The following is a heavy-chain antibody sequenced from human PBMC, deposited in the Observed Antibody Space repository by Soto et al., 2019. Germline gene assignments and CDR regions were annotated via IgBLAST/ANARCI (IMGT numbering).Heavy chain of an antibody. D-gene: IGHD6-19*01. V-gene: IGHV3-48*02. Sequence: EVQLVESGGGLVQPGGSLRLSCAASGFTFNIYSMNWVRQAPGKGLEWVSYITSDTATIHYADSVRGRFTISRDNAENSLFLQMNSLRHEDTAAYYCARSVAGHFDYWGQGALVTVSS. CDR1: GFTFNIYS. CDR3: ARSVAGHFDY. J-gene: IGHJ4*02. CDR2: ITSDTATI.